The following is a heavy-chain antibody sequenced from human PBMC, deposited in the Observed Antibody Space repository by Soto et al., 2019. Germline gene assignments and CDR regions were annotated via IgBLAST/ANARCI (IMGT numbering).Heavy chain of an antibody. CDR3: AMACSGDDEIWGPTPKLGDGRIDY. J-gene: IGHJ4*02. D-gene: IGHD3-10*02. Sequence: QVQLVQSGAEVKKPGASVKVSCKASGYTFTSYGISWVRQAPGQGLEWMGWISAYNGNTNYAQKLQGRVTMTTDTSTSTDYMELRSLRSHDTAVYYCAMACSGDDEIWGPTPKLGDGRIDYWGQGTLVTVSS. CDR2: ISAYNGNT. CDR1: GYTFTSYG. V-gene: IGHV1-18*01.